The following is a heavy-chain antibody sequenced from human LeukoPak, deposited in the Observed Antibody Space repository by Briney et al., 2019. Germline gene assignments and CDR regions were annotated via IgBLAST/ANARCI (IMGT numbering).Heavy chain of an antibody. CDR3: ARGSLGSPEAFDI. V-gene: IGHV4-30-4*08. Sequence: SETLSLTCTVSGGSISSGDYYWSWIRQPPGKGLEWIGYIYHSGSTYYNPSLKSRVTISVDRSMNQFSLKLSSATAADTAVYYCARGSLGSPEAFDIWGQGTMVTVSS. D-gene: IGHD3-16*01. CDR1: GGSISSGDYY. J-gene: IGHJ3*02. CDR2: IYHSGST.